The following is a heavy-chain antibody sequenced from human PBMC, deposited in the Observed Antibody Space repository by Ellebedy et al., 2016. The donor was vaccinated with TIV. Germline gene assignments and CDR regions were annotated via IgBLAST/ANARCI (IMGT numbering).Heavy chain of an antibody. CDR2: IRGSGGST. CDR3: AREPDIVVVTAIQGY. J-gene: IGHJ4*02. D-gene: IGHD2-21*02. V-gene: IGHV3-23*01. Sequence: GGSLRLSCAASGFTFSSYAMSWVRQAPGKGLEWVSAIRGSGGSTYYADSVKGRFTISRDNSKNTLYLQMNSLRAEDTAVYYCAREPDIVVVTAIQGYWGQGTLVTVSS. CDR1: GFTFSSYA.